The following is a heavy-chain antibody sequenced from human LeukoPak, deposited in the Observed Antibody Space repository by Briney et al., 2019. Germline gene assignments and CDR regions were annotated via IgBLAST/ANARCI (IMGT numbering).Heavy chain of an antibody. CDR3: ARVYDSSGYYPHASDI. D-gene: IGHD3-22*01. CDR2: ISAYNGNT. CDR1: GYTFTSYG. V-gene: IGHV1-18*01. J-gene: IGHJ3*02. Sequence: ASVKVSCKASGYTFTSYGISWVRQAPGQGLEWMGWISAYNGNTNYAQKLQGRVTMTTDTSTSTAYMELRSLRSDDTAVYYCARVYDSSGYYPHASDIWGQGTMVTVSS.